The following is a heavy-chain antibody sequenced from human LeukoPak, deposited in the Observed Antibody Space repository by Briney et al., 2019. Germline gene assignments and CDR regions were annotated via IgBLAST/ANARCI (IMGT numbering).Heavy chain of an antibody. V-gene: IGHV3-23*05. J-gene: IGHJ4*02. CDR1: GFTFNNYA. Sequence: PGGSLSLFCAASGFTFNNYAMSWVRQAPGKGLEWVSGISTSGSTTNYADSVKGRFTISRDNSKNILYLQISTLRAEDTAVYYCAKGVRRQIGNCFDKWGQETLVTVSS. D-gene: IGHD4-23*01. CDR3: AKGVRRQIGNCFDK. CDR2: ISTSGSTT.